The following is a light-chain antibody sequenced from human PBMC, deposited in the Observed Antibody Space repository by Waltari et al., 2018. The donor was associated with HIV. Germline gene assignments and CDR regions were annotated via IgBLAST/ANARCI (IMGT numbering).Light chain of an antibody. V-gene: IGLV1-47*01. Sequence: QSVLTQPPSASGTPGQRVTISCSGSSFNIGTDYVSWYQQLPGTAPKVLSFRDNQRPSGVPDRFSGSKSGASASLAISGLRSEDEADYFCATWDDSLSGSYVFGPGTKVSVL. CDR1: SFNIGTDY. J-gene: IGLJ1*01. CDR3: ATWDDSLSGSYV. CDR2: RDN.